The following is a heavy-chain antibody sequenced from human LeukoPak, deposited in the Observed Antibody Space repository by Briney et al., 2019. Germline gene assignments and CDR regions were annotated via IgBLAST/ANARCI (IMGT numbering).Heavy chain of an antibody. CDR3: ARPYSGSYPYFDY. CDR1: GYTFTGYY. CDR2: INPNSGGT. V-gene: IGHV1-2*02. Sequence: ASVKVSCKASGYTFTGYYMHWVRQAPGQGLEWMGWINPNSGGTNYAQKFQGRVTMTRDTPISTAYMELSRLRSDDTAVYYCARPYSGSYPYFDYWGQGTLVTVSS. D-gene: IGHD1-26*01. J-gene: IGHJ4*02.